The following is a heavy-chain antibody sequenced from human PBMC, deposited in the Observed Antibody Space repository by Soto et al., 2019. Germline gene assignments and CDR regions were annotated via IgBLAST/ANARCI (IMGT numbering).Heavy chain of an antibody. V-gene: IGHV1-69*12. CDR3: ASESRYCSGGSCYFLPGIDY. CDR2: IIPIFGTA. CDR1: GGTFSSYA. D-gene: IGHD2-15*01. Sequence: QVQLVQSGAEVKKPGSSVKVSCKASGGTFSSYAISWVRQAPGQGLEWMGGIIPIFGTANYAQKFQGRVRITADDSTSTAYMELSSLRSEDTAVYYCASESRYCSGGSCYFLPGIDYWGQGTLVTVSS. J-gene: IGHJ4*02.